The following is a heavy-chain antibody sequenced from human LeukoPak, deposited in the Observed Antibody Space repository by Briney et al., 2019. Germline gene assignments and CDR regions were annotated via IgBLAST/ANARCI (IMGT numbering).Heavy chain of an antibody. J-gene: IGHJ4*02. Sequence: ASVKVSCKASGYTFTGYYMHWVRQAPGQGLEWMGWINPNSGGTNYAQKFQGRVTMTRDTFISTAYMELSRLRSDDTAVYYCARVKAKVLLWFGEFPFDYWGQGTLVTVSS. V-gene: IGHV1-2*02. D-gene: IGHD3-10*01. CDR3: ARVKAKVLLWFGEFPFDY. CDR1: GYTFTGYY. CDR2: INPNSGGT.